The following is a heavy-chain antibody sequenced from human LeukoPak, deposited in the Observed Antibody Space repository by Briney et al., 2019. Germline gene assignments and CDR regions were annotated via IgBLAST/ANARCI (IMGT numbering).Heavy chain of an antibody. V-gene: IGHV3-30*18. CDR2: ISYDGSNK. CDR3: GKDRYCGGGNHRQCNWFDP. D-gene: IGHD2-15*01. CDR1: GFTFSNYG. J-gene: IGHJ5*02. Sequence: GTSLRLSCVASGFTFSNYGLHWVRQAPGKGLEWVAVISYDGSNKYYADSVKGRFTISRDNSKNTLYLQMNSLRAEDTAVYYCGKDRYCGGGNHRQCNWFDPWGQGTLVTVSS.